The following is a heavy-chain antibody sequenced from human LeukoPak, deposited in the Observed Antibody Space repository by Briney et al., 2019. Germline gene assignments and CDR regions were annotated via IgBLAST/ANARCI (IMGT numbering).Heavy chain of an antibody. CDR3: ARVSYYDSSDHKGYFDY. J-gene: IGHJ4*02. Sequence: ASVKVSCKASGYTFTSYGISWVRQAPGQGLEWMGWISAYNGNTNYAQRLQGRVTMTTDTSTSTAYMELRSLRSDDTAVYYCARVSYYDSSDHKGYFDYWGQGTLVTVSS. CDR2: ISAYNGNT. V-gene: IGHV1-18*01. CDR1: GYTFTSYG. D-gene: IGHD3-22*01.